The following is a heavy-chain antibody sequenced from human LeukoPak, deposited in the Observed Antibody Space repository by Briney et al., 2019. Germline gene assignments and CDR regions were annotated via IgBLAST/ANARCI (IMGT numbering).Heavy chain of an antibody. CDR3: ARREGGEWYFDC. V-gene: IGHV1-69*01. J-gene: IGHJ4*02. CDR2: IIPIFGTA. D-gene: IGHD3-16*01. CDR1: GGTFSSYA. Sequence: SVQVSCKASGGTFSSYAISWVLQAPGQGLEWMGGIIPIFGTANYAQKFQGRVTITADESTSTAYMELSSLRSEDTAVYYCARREGGEWYFDCWGQGTLVTVSS.